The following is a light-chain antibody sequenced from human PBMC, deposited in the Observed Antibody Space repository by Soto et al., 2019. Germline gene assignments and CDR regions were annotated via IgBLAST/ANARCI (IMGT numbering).Light chain of an antibody. CDR2: AAS. J-gene: IGKJ1*01. Sequence: DIQMPQSPSSLSASVGDRVTITCRASQSISNYLNWYQQKPGKAPKLLMFAASSLQSGVPSRFSGGGSGTDFTLTISSLQPEDFATYYCQQSYSTPRTFGQGTKVEIK. V-gene: IGKV1-39*01. CDR1: QSISNY. CDR3: QQSYSTPRT.